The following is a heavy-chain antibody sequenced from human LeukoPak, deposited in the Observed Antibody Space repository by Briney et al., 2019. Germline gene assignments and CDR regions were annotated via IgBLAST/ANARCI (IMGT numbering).Heavy chain of an antibody. CDR2: TYYSGSV. Sequence: SETLSLTCTVVGGAINRRNYYWGWIRQSPGKGLEWIGSTYYSGSVNNNPSLQSRVTISVDTSRNQFSLKLSSVTAADTAVYYCARHEGDGYNYHYYYGMDVWGQGTTVTVSS. J-gene: IGHJ6*02. CDR3: ARHEGDGYNYHYYYGMDV. D-gene: IGHD5-24*01. V-gene: IGHV4-39*01. CDR1: GGAINRRNYY.